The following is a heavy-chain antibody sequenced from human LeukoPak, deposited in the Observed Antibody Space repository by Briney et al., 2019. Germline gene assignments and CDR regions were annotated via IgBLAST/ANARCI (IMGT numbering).Heavy chain of an antibody. Sequence: PLETLSLTCAVYGGSFSGYYWSWIRQPPGKGLEWIGEINHSGSTNYNPSLKSRVTISVDTSKNQFSLKLSSVTAADTAVYYCARVSQYYYGMDVWGQGTTVTVSS. CDR2: INHSGST. CDR1: GGSFSGYY. V-gene: IGHV4-34*01. CDR3: ARVSQYYYGMDV. J-gene: IGHJ6*02.